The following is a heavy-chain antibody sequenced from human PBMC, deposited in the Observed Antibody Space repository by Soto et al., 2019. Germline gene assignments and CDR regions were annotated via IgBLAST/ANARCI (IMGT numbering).Heavy chain of an antibody. J-gene: IGHJ6*03. CDR3: AGTTSHQWYYMDV. Sequence: PSQTLSLTCDISGESVSSNSAAWNWIRQSPSRGLEWLGRTYYRSRWYIDFAVSVRSRITINPDTSKNQFSLQLTSVTPEDTAVYYCAGTTSHQWYYMDVWGKGTTVTVSS. CDR1: GESVSSNSAA. V-gene: IGHV6-1*01. CDR2: TYYRSRWYI. D-gene: IGHD1-7*01.